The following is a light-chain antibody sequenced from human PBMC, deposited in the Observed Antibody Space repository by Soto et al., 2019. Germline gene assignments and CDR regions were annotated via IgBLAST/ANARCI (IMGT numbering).Light chain of an antibody. V-gene: IGKV3-20*01. CDR2: VAS. Sequence: EIVLTQSPGTLSLSPGERATLSCRASQSVRSSYLAWYHQKPGQPPRLLIFVASNRATGIPDRFSGSESGTDFTLNISRLEPEDVAVYYCQQYENSPYTFGHGNKQEIK. CDR1: QSVRSSY. J-gene: IGKJ2*01. CDR3: QQYENSPYT.